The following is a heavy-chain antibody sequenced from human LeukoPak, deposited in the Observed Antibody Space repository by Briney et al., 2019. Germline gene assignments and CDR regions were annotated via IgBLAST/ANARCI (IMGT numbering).Heavy chain of an antibody. V-gene: IGHV1-2*04. CDR2: INPNSGGT. Sequence: ASVKVSCKASGYTFTGYYMHWVRQAPGQGLEWMGWINPNSGGTNYAQKFQGWVTMTRDTSISTAYMELSRLRSDDTAAYYCARANSGSYLGDAFDIWGQGTMVTVSS. CDR1: GYTFTGYY. CDR3: ARANSGSYLGDAFDI. D-gene: IGHD1-26*01. J-gene: IGHJ3*02.